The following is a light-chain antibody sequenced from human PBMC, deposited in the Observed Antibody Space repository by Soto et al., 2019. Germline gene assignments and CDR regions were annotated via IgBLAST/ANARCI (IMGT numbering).Light chain of an antibody. Sequence: TVLTQSPGTLSLSPGERATLSCRASQSVNGNYFAWYQQKPGQAPRLLIYSASSRATGIPDRFRGSGSGTDFTLTISRLEPVDSAVYYCQQYGNTPYTFGQGTKLEIK. CDR1: QSVNGNY. CDR3: QQYGNTPYT. J-gene: IGKJ2*01. V-gene: IGKV3-20*01. CDR2: SAS.